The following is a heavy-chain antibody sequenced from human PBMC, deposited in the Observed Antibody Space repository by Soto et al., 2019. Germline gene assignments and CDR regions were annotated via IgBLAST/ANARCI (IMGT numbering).Heavy chain of an antibody. D-gene: IGHD2-15*01. CDR2: INHSGST. CDR1: GGSFSGYY. J-gene: IGHJ4*02. V-gene: IGHV4-34*01. Sequence: QVQLQQWGAGLLKPSETLSLTCAVYGGSFSGYYWSWIRQPPGKGLEWIGEINHSGSTNYNPSLKSRVTISVDTSNNQFSLKLSSVPAADTAVYYCARGLQGYCSGGSCLDFDYWGQGTLVTVSS. CDR3: ARGLQGYCSGGSCLDFDY.